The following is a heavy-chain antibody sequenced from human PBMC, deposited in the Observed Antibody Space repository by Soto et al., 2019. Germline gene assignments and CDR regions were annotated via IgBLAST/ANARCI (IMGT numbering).Heavy chain of an antibody. Sequence: SRGAAGVSSCNGSMNQVSKAPGKGLEWVGRIKSKTDGGTTDYAEPVKGRFAISRDDSNNMVYLQMNSLKIEDTAVYYCTTDSYSTIIIVRFDYWGHGTLVTVSS. CDR2: IKSKTDGGTT. CDR1: GVSSCNGS. CDR3: TTDSYSTIIIVRFDY. V-gene: IGHV3-15*07. D-gene: IGHD3-22*01. J-gene: IGHJ4*01.